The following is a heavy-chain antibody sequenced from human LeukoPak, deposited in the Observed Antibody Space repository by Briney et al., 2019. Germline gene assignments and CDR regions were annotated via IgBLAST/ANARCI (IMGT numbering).Heavy chain of an antibody. J-gene: IGHJ6*02. V-gene: IGHV3-23*01. CDR2: ISGSGGST. CDR1: GFTFSSYA. CDR3: AKSKLRGYSYGHPHYGMDV. D-gene: IGHD5-18*01. Sequence: GGSLRPSCAASGFTFSSYAMSWVRQAPGKGLEWVSAISGSGGSTYYADSVKGRFTISRDNSKNTLYLQMNSLRAEDTAVYYCAKSKLRGYSYGHPHYGMDVWGQGTTVTVSS.